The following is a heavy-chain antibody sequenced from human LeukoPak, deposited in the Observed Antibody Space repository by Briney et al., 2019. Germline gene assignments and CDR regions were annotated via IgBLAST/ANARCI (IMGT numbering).Heavy chain of an antibody. J-gene: IGHJ4*02. D-gene: IGHD1-26*01. CDR2: ISSSSSYI. Sequence: PGGSLRLSCAASGFTFSSYSMNWVRQAPGKGLEWVSSISSSSSYIYYADSVKGRFTISRDNAKNSLYLQMNSLRAEDTAVYYCARGGWEPATYYFDYRGQGTLVTVSS. V-gene: IGHV3-21*01. CDR1: GFTFSSYS. CDR3: ARGGWEPATYYFDY.